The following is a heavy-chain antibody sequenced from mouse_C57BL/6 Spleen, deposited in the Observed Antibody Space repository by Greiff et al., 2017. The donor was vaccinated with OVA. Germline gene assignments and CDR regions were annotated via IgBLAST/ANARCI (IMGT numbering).Heavy chain of an antibody. CDR3: ARGYLDY. CDR1: GYTFTSYW. Sequence: QVQLQQPGAELVRPGSSVKLSCKASGYTFTSYWMHWVKQRPIQGLEWIGNIDPSDSETRYNQKFKDKATLTVDKSSSTAYMQLSSLTSEDSAVYYCARGYLDYWGQGTTLTVSS. CDR2: IDPSDSET. J-gene: IGHJ2*01. V-gene: IGHV1-52*01.